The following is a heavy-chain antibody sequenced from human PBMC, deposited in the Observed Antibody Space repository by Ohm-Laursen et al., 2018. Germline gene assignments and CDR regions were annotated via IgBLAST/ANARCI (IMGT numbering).Heavy chain of an antibody. CDR2: INPSGGST. CDR1: GYTFTSYY. D-gene: IGHD4-17*01. Sequence: ASVKVSCKASGYTFTSYYMHWVRQAPGQGLEWMGIINPSGGSTSYAQKFQGRVTMTRDTSTSTVYMELSSLRSEDTAVYYCARVGTTVTTGGHFDYWGQGTLVTVSS. CDR3: ARVGTTVTTGGHFDY. J-gene: IGHJ4*02. V-gene: IGHV1-46*01.